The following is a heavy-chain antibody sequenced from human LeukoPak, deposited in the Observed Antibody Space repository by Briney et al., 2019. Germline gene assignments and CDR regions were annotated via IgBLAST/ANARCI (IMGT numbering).Heavy chain of an antibody. D-gene: IGHD3-10*01. CDR2: ISGSGDNT. V-gene: IGHV3-23*01. J-gene: IGHJ4*02. CDR1: GFTFSNYA. Sequence: GASLRLSCAASGFTFSNYAMSWVRQAPGKGLEWVSVISGSGDNTYYADSVEGRFTISRDNSKNTLYLQMNSLRAEDTAVYYCAKDQMVRGVTHFDYWGQGTLVTVSS. CDR3: AKDQMVRGVTHFDY.